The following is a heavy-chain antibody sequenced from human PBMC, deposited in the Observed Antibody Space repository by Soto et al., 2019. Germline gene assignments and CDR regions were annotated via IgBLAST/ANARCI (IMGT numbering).Heavy chain of an antibody. Sequence: GASVKVSCKASGYTFTSYGISWVRQAPGQGLEWMGWISAYNGNTNYAQKLQGRVTMTTDTSTSTAYMELRSLRAEDTAVYYCAVIGNSGYASHPEDYWGQGTLVTVSS. D-gene: IGHD5-12*01. CDR2: ISAYNGNT. CDR3: AVIGNSGYASHPEDY. V-gene: IGHV1-18*01. CDR1: GYTFTSYG. J-gene: IGHJ4*02.